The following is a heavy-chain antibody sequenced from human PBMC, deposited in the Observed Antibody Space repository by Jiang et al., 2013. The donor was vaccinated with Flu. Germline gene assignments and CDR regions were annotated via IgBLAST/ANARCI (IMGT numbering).Heavy chain of an antibody. CDR1: GYTFTGYY. Sequence: SGAEVKKPGASVKVSCKASGYTFTGYYMHWVRQAPGQGLEWMGWINPNSGGTNYAQKFQGWVTMTRDTSISTAYMELSRLRSDDTAVYYCARGHSSGYYLLGYWGQGTLVTVSS. V-gene: IGHV1-2*04. CDR2: INPNSGGT. CDR3: ARGHSSGYYLLGY. J-gene: IGHJ4*02. D-gene: IGHD3-22*01.